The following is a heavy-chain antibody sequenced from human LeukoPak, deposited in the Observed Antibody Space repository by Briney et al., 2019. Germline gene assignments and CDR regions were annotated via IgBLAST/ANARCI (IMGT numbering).Heavy chain of an antibody. CDR1: GGSISSTNW. Sequence: SGTLSLTCAVSGGSISSTNWWSWVRQPPGKGLEWIGEVDHSGSTKYNPALKSRVTISVDKSKNQFSLRLSSVTAADTAVYYCARVHKYCSSISCYGFDPWGQGTLVTVSS. CDR3: ARVHKYCSSISCYGFDP. J-gene: IGHJ5*02. CDR2: VDHSGST. V-gene: IGHV4-4*02. D-gene: IGHD2-2*01.